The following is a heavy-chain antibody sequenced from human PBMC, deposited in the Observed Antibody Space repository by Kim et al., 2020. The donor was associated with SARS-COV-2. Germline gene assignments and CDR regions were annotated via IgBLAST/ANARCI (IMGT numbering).Heavy chain of an antibody. CDR3: ARVFGH. Sequence: PNSGGTNDAQKFQGRVTMTRDTSISTAYMGLSRLRSDDTAVYYCARVFGHWGQGTLVTVSS. V-gene: IGHV1-2*02. J-gene: IGHJ4*02. CDR2: PNSGGT.